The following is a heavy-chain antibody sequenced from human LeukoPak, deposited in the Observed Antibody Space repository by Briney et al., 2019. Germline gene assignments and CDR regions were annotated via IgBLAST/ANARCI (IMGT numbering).Heavy chain of an antibody. CDR1: VGTFSSYT. V-gene: IGHV1-69*04. D-gene: IGHD3-3*01. J-gene: IGHJ3*02. CDR3: ARDLTIFGVVMLKAQSGAFDI. CDR2: IIPILGIA. Sequence: GASVKVSFKASVGTFSSYTISWVRQAPGQGRDWVGRIIPILGIANYAQKFQGRVTIAADKSTSTAYIELSSLRSEDTAVYYCARDLTIFGVVMLKAQSGAFDIWGQGTMVTVS.